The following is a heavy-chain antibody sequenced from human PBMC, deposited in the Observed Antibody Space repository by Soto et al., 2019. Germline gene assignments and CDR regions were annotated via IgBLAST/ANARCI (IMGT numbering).Heavy chain of an antibody. CDR1: GGSVYSNGHY. J-gene: IGHJ4*02. V-gene: IGHV4-39*01. D-gene: IGHD2-15*01. Sequence: SETLSLTCIVSGGSVYSNGHYWGWIRQPPGKGLEWIGSIDNNGVTNYNSSLKSRVTISRDTSKNQFSPRLTSVTAADTAVYYCGKILVGATGHTDADSRGPGTLVTVSS. CDR2: IDNNGVT. CDR3: GKILVGATGHTDADS.